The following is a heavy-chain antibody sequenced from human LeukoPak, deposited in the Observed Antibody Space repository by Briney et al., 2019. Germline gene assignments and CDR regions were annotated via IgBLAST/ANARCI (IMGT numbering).Heavy chain of an antibody. D-gene: IGHD3-3*01. CDR3: AREGTFGYHYFDY. Sequence: PGGSLRLSCTVSGFTFSAHRMSSVRQAPGKGLEWVANIYQGGSETHYVDSVKGRFTISRDNAKNSLYLHLSSLRAEDTAVYYCAREGTFGYHYFDYWGQGALVTVSS. V-gene: IGHV3-7*01. CDR2: IYQGGSET. CDR1: GFTFSAHR. J-gene: IGHJ4*02.